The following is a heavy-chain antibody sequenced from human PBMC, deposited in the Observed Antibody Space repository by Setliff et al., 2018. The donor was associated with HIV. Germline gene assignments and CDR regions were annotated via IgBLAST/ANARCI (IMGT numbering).Heavy chain of an antibody. D-gene: IGHD3-22*01. Sequence: GGSLRLSCAASGFTFSSYAMTWVRQAPGKGLEWVSSITGSGDSTYYANSVKGRFTISRDSSKNTLSLQMSSLRAEDTALYYCVRGSGYYYFDNWGQGALVTVSS. V-gene: IGHV3-23*01. CDR3: VRGSGYYYFDN. CDR2: ITGSGDST. CDR1: GFTFSSYA. J-gene: IGHJ4*02.